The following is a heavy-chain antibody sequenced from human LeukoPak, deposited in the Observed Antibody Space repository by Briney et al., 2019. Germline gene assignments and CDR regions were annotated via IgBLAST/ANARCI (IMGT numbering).Heavy chain of an antibody. CDR3: AGRGRRYFRD. CDR2: IYDSGNA. CDR1: GASISSDY. J-gene: IGHJ1*01. V-gene: IGHV4-59*08. Sequence: SVTLSLTCTVSGASISSDYWSWIRQSPGKGLEWIGYIYDSGNADYNPSLKSRVSISMNTSKNQFSLNLSSVTDADAAVYYCAGRGRRYFRDWGQGTLVTVSS.